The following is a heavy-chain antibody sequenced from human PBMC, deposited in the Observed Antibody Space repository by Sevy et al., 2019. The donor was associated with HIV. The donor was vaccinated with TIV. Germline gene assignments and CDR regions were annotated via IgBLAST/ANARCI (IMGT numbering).Heavy chain of an antibody. CDR2: INPNSGGT. D-gene: IGHD3-16*01. Sequence: ASVKVSCKASGYTFTGYYMHWVRQAPGQGLEWMGWINPNSGGTNYAQKFQGRVTMTRDTSISTAYMELSRLRSDDTAVYYCARPVSIWGGYGIEFDPWGQGTLVTVSS. CDR1: GYTFTGYY. V-gene: IGHV1-2*02. J-gene: IGHJ5*02. CDR3: ARPVSIWGGYGIEFDP.